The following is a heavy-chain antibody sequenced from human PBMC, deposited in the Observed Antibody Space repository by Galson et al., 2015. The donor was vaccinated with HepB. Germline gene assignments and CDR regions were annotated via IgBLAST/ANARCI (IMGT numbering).Heavy chain of an antibody. D-gene: IGHD6-19*01. CDR3: AKDETSIAVAGHDAFDI. CDR1: GFTFSSYA. J-gene: IGHJ3*02. CDR2: ISGSGGST. V-gene: IGHV3-23*01. Sequence: SLRLSCAASGFTFSSYAMSWVRQAPGKGLEWVSAISGSGGSTYYADSVKGRFTISRDNSKNTLYLQMNSLRAEDTAVYYCAKDETSIAVAGHDAFDIWGQGTMVTVSS.